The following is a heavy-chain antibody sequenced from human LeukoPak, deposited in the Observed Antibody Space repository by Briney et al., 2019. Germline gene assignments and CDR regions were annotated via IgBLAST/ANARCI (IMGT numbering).Heavy chain of an antibody. D-gene: IGHD6-6*01. CDR3: AAARPKGGDYFDY. CDR2: INPNSGGT. Sequence: ASVKVSCKASGYTFTGYYMHWVRQAPGQGLEWMGWINPNSGGTNYAQKFQGRVTMTRDMSTSTVYMELSSLRSEDTAVYYCAAARPKGGDYFDYWGQGTLVTVSS. CDR1: GYTFTGYY. J-gene: IGHJ4*02. V-gene: IGHV1-2*02.